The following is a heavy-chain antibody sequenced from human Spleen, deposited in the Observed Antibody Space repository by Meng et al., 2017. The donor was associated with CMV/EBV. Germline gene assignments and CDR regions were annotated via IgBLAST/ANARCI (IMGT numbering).Heavy chain of an antibody. J-gene: IGHJ4*02. CDR2: MNPNSGNT. Sequence: ASVKVSCKPSGYTFTNHDINWVRQATGQRLEWMGWMNPNSGNTGYAQKFQGRVTMTRNTSISTAYLELNSLTSDDTAVYYCAAGKREVPTFFEHWGQGLLVTVSS. D-gene: IGHD2-2*01. V-gene: IGHV1-8*01. CDR3: AAGKREVPTFFEH. CDR1: GYTFTNHD.